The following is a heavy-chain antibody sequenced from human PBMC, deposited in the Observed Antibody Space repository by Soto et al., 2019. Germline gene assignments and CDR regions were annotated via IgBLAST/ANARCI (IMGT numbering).Heavy chain of an antibody. V-gene: IGHV3-21*01. J-gene: IGHJ3*02. CDR2: ISSSSSYI. Sequence: EVQLVESGGGLVKPGGSLRLSCAASGFTFSSYSMNWVRQAPGKGLEWVSSISSSSSYIYYADSVKGRFTISRDNAKNSLYLQMNSLRAEETAGYYCAREGRSGFGLPDIWGQGTMVTVSS. D-gene: IGHD5-12*01. CDR3: AREGRSGFGLPDI. CDR1: GFTFSSYS.